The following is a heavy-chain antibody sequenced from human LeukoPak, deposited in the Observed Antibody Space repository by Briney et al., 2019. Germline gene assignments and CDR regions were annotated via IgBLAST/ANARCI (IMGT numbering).Heavy chain of an antibody. Sequence: PGGSLRLSCAASGFTFSSYWMSWVRQAPGKGLEWVANIKQDGSEKYCVDSVKGRFTFSRDNAKKPLYLQMNSLRAEDTAVYYCARSPTGGSFDYWGQGTLVTVSS. J-gene: IGHJ4*02. CDR3: ARSPTGGSFDY. CDR2: IKQDGSEK. V-gene: IGHV3-7*01. D-gene: IGHD1-14*01. CDR1: GFTFSSYW.